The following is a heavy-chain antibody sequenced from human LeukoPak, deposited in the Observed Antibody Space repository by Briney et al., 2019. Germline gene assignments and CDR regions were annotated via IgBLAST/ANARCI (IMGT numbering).Heavy chain of an antibody. Sequence: GGSLRLSCAASGFTFSSYSMNWVRQAPGKGLEGVGRTKSKTDGGTTDYAAPVKGRFTISRDDSKNTLYLQMNSLKTEDTAVYYCTTGYCSRTSCYYFDYWGQGTLVTVSS. V-gene: IGHV3-15*01. CDR1: GFTFSSYS. CDR3: TTGYCSRTSCYYFDY. CDR2: TKSKTDGGTT. D-gene: IGHD2-2*01. J-gene: IGHJ4*02.